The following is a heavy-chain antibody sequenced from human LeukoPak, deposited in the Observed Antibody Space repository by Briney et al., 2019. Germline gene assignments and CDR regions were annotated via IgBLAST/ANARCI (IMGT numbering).Heavy chain of an antibody. V-gene: IGHV4-39*01. CDR2: IYYNGNS. J-gene: IGHJ4*02. D-gene: IGHD2-2*01. CDR3: ARHPYYCSSTSCYWD. Sequence: SETLSLTCTVSGGSISSSSYYWGWIRQPPGKGLEWIGTIYYNGNSYYNPSLKSRVTISVDTSKNQFSLKLSSVTAADTAVDYCARHPYYCSSTSCYWDWGQGTLVTVSS. CDR1: GGSISSSSYY.